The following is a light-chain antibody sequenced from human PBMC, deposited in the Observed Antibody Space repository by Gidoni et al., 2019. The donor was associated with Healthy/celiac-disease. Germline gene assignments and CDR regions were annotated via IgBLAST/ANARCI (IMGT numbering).Light chain of an antibody. J-gene: IGKJ4*01. CDR2: DAS. CDR3: QQRSNWPPALT. Sequence: EIVLTQSPATLSLSPGERATLSCRASPSVSSYLAWYQQKPGKAPRLLIYDASNRATGIPARFSGSGSGTDFTLTISSLEPEDFAVYYCQQRSNWPPALTFGGGTKVEIK. CDR1: PSVSSY. V-gene: IGKV3-11*01.